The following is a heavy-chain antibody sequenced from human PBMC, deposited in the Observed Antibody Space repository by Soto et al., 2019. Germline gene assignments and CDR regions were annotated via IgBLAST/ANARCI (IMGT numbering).Heavy chain of an antibody. CDR1: GFTVSSNY. D-gene: IGHD5-18*01. Sequence: EVQLVETGGGLIQPGGSLRLSCAASGFTVSSNYMSWVRQAPGKGLEWVSVLYSGGSTYYADSVKGRFTISRDNSKNTLYLQRNSLRADDTAVYYCASTDTAMATGGYYYYGMDVWGQGTTVTVSS. J-gene: IGHJ6*02. CDR2: LYSGGST. CDR3: ASTDTAMATGGYYYYGMDV. V-gene: IGHV3-53*02.